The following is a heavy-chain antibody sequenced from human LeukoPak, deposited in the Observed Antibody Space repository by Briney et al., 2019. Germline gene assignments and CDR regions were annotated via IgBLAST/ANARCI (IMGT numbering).Heavy chain of an antibody. Sequence: GSLRLSCAASGFTFSTYGMSWVHQAPGKGLEWVSTFGGSGASVYYADSVKGRFTVSRDNSKNTLYLQMNSLRVEDTAVYYCAKSGPYYYDYWGQGTLVTVSS. V-gene: IGHV3-23*01. D-gene: IGHD3-10*01. J-gene: IGHJ4*02. CDR3: AKSGPYYYDY. CDR2: FGGSGASV. CDR1: GFTFSTYG.